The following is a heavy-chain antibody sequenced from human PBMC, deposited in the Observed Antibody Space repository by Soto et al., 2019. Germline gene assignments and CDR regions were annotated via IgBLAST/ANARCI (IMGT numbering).Heavy chain of an antibody. V-gene: IGHV4-59*01. J-gene: IGHJ6*02. D-gene: IGHD3-10*01. CDR3: AIGQRDLITMVRGPLDV. CDR1: GGSISSYY. CDR2: IYYSGST. Sequence: SETLSLTCTVSGGSISSYYWSWIRQPPGKGLEWIGYIYYSGSTNYNPSLKSRVTISVDTSKNQFSLKLSSVTAADTAVYYCAIGQRDLITMVRGPLDVWGQGTTVTVSS.